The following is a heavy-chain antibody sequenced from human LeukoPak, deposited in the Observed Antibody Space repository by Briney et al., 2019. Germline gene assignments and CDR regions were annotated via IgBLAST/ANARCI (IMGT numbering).Heavy chain of an antibody. CDR2: INPNSGGT. Sequence: ASVKVSCKASGYTFTGYYMHWVRQAPGQGLEWMGWINPNSGGTNYAQKFQGRVTMTTDTSTSTAYMELRSLRSDDTAVYYCARSEGYYYGSGSYPYYFDYWGQGTLVTVSS. CDR1: GYTFTGYY. J-gene: IGHJ4*02. CDR3: ARSEGYYYGSGSYPYYFDY. V-gene: IGHV1-2*02. D-gene: IGHD3-10*01.